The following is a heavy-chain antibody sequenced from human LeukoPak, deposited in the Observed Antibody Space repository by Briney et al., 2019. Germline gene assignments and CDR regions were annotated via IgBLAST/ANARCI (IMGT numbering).Heavy chain of an antibody. V-gene: IGHV4-59*08. CDR2: ICDTGST. D-gene: IGHD4/OR15-4a*01. CDR3: ARHDVRSMVAYYFDY. Sequence: SETLSLTCTVSGGSISSYCWSWIRQPPGKGLEWIGYICDTGSTNYNPSLKSRLTISVDTSQNQFSLKLSSVTAADTAVYYCARHDVRSMVAYYFDYWGRGTLVTVSS. CDR1: GGSISSYC. J-gene: IGHJ4*02.